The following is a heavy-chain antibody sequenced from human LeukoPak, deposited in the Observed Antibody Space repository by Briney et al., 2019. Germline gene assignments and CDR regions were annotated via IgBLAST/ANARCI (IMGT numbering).Heavy chain of an antibody. CDR3: AKEKVPYNWNPFDY. CDR2: ISTSGSYI. Sequence: GGSLRLSCAASGFTFSSNSMKWVRQAPGKGLEWVSSISTSGSYIYYADSVKGRFTISRDNSQNTVSLQMNSLRAEDTAVYYCAKEKVPYNWNPFDYWGQGTLVTVSS. V-gene: IGHV3-21*01. CDR1: GFTFSSNS. D-gene: IGHD1-20*01. J-gene: IGHJ4*02.